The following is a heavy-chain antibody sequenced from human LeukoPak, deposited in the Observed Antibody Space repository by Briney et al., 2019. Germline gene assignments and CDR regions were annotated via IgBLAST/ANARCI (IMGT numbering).Heavy chain of an antibody. Sequence: GGSLRLSCAASGFTSSSSWMHWVRQAPGQGLVWVSRINNDGSTTNYVDSVKGRFTISRDNAKNTLYLQMNSLRAEDTAVFYCVRDRFYGMDVWGQGTTVTVSS. V-gene: IGHV3-74*01. CDR2: INNDGSTT. J-gene: IGHJ6*02. CDR1: GFTSSSSW. CDR3: VRDRFYGMDV.